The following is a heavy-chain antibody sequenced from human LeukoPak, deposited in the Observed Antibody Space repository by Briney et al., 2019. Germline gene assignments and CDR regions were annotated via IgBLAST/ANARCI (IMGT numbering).Heavy chain of an antibody. CDR1: GASISSYY. CDR2: VYYSGST. J-gene: IGHJ4*02. Sequence: SETLSLTCTVSGASISSYYRSWMRQPPGKGLEWIGYVYYSGSTNYNPSLKSRVAMSVDTSNNQFSLNLSSVTAADTAVYYCARDRWLDYWGQGTLVTVSS. CDR3: ARDRWLDY. D-gene: IGHD2-15*01. V-gene: IGHV4-59*01.